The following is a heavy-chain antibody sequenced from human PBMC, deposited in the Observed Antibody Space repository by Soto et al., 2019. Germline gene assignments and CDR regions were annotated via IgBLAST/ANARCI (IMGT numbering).Heavy chain of an antibody. CDR2: FDPEDGET. J-gene: IGHJ5*02. V-gene: IGHV1-24*01. Sequence: GASVKVSCKVSGYTLTELSMHWVRQAPGKGLEWMGGFDPEDGETIYAQKFQGRVTMTEDTSTDTAYMELSSLRSEDTAVYYCATMGYCSGGSCYNNWFDPWGQGTMVTVYS. D-gene: IGHD2-15*01. CDR3: ATMGYCSGGSCYNNWFDP. CDR1: GYTLTELS.